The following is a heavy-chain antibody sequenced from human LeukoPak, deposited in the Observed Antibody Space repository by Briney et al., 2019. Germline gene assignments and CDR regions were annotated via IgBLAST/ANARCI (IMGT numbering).Heavy chain of an antibody. CDR1: GGSISNYY. J-gene: IGHJ4*02. CDR2: IYYSGST. V-gene: IGHV4-39*01. CDR3: ARTAGKAVAGTRQYFDS. D-gene: IGHD6-19*01. Sequence: PSETLSLTCTVSGGSISNYYWSWIRQPPGKGLEWVVTIYYSGSTYYNPSLKSRVTISVDTSKNQFSLRLSSVTAADTAVYYCARTAGKAVAGTRQYFDSWGQGTLVTVSS.